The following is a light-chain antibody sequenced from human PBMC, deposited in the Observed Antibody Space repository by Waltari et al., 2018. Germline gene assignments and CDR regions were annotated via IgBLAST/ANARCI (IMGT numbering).Light chain of an antibody. J-gene: IGKJ1*01. CDR3: QQYYNTPWT. Sequence: DIVMTQSPDSLAVSLGERATIHCKSSQSVLYISNNKNYLAWYQQKPGQPPKLLIYWASTRESGVPDRFSGSGSGTDFTLTISNLQAEDVAVYYCQQYYNTPWTFGQGTKVEIK. CDR2: WAS. CDR1: QSVLYISNNKNY. V-gene: IGKV4-1*01.